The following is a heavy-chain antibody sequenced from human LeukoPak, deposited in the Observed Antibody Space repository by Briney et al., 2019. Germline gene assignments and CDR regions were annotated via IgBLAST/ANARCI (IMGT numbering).Heavy chain of an antibody. CDR1: GGSISTYY. Sequence: PSETLSLTCTVSGGSISTYYWSRLRQPPGRGLEWIGYIYYSGSTNYNPSLKSRVTISVDTSKNQFSLKLSSVTAADTAVYYCASSYSSGWYLLISWGQGTLVTVSS. V-gene: IGHV4-59*08. J-gene: IGHJ4*02. CDR2: IYYSGST. D-gene: IGHD6-19*01. CDR3: ASSYSSGWYLLIS.